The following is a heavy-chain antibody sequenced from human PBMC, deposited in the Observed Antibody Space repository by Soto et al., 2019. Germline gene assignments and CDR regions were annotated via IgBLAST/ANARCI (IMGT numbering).Heavy chain of an antibody. CDR2: IYYSGST. D-gene: IGHD3-3*01. V-gene: IGHV4-39*01. J-gene: IGHJ6*02. Sequence: SETLSLTCTVSGGSISSSSYYWGWIRQPPGKGLEWIGSIYYSGSTYYNPSPKSRVTISVDTSKNQFSLKLSSVTAADTAVYYYATTRKGDFWSGYYYDYGMDVWGQGTTVTVSS. CDR1: GGSISSSSYY. CDR3: ATTRKGDFWSGYYYDYGMDV.